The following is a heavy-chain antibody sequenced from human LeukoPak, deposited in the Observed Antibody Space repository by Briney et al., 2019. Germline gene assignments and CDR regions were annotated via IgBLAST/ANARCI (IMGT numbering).Heavy chain of an antibody. J-gene: IGHJ3*02. CDR3: ARTRDDYGGTGAFDI. CDR2: INHSGST. V-gene: IGHV4-34*01. D-gene: IGHD4-17*01. Sequence: SETLSLTCAVYGGSFSGYYWSWIRQPPGKGLEWIGEINHSGSTNYNPSLKSRVTISVDTSKNQFSLKLSSVTAADTAVYYCARTRDDYGGTGAFDIWGQGTKVTVSS. CDR1: GGSFSGYY.